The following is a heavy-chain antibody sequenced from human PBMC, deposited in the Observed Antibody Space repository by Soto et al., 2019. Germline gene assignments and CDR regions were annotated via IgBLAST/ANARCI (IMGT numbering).Heavy chain of an antibody. D-gene: IGHD3-9*01. V-gene: IGHV4-59*01. CDR2: VYYRGST. CDR1: GGSISSYY. CDR3: ARASDFDWLLLFDY. Sequence: SETLSLTCNVSGGSISSYYWSWIRQPPGKGLEWIGYVYYRGSTNYNPSLKSRVTILVDTSKNQFSLKLSSVTAADTAVYYCARASDFDWLLLFDYWGQGTLVTVSP. J-gene: IGHJ4*02.